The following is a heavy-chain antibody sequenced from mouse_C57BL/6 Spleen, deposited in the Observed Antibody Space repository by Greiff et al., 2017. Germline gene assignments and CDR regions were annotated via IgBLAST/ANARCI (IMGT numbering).Heavy chain of an antibody. J-gene: IGHJ2*01. CDR2: ISSGGSYT. D-gene: IGHD2-2*01. V-gene: IGHV5-6*02. Sequence: EVKLMESGGDLVKPGGSLKLSCAASGFTFSSYGMSWVRQTPDKRLEWVATISSGGSYTYYPDSVKGRFTISRDNAKNTLYLQMSSLKSEDTAMYYCARRSTMVTTGPYYFDYWGQGTTLTVSS. CDR1: GFTFSSYG. CDR3: ARRSTMVTTGPYYFDY.